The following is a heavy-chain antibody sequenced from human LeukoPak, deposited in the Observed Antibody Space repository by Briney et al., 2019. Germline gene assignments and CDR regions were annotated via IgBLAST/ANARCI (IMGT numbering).Heavy chain of an antibody. D-gene: IGHD3-22*01. CDR3: ARDRGSYYDSSGYSDY. V-gene: IGHV1-69*13. CDR1: GGTFISYA. Sequence: SVKVSCKASGGTFISYAISWVRQAPGQGLEWMGGIIPIFGTANYAQKFQGRVTITADESTSTAYMELSSLRSEDTAVYYCARDRGSYYDSSGYSDYWGQGTLVTVSS. CDR2: IIPIFGTA. J-gene: IGHJ4*02.